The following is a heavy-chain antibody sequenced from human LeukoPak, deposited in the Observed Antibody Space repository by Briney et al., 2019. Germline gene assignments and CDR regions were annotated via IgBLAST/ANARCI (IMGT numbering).Heavy chain of an antibody. D-gene: IGHD6-19*01. CDR3: AKDRRLGAVAVSYFDY. J-gene: IGHJ4*02. Sequence: GGSLRLSCAASGFTFSSYGMGWVRQAPGKGLEWVAVISYDGSNKYYADSVKGRFTISRDNSKNTLYLQMNSLRAEDTAVYYCAKDRRLGAVAVSYFDYWGQGTLVTVSS. V-gene: IGHV3-30*18. CDR1: GFTFSSYG. CDR2: ISYDGSNK.